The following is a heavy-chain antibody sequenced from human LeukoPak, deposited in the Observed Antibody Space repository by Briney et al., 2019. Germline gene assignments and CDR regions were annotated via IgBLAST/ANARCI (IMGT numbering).Heavy chain of an antibody. CDR2: IYYSGST. J-gene: IGHJ5*02. CDR1: GGSISSGDYY. CDR3: AREISSGSYWGDLNWFDP. D-gene: IGHD1-26*01. V-gene: IGHV4-30-4*01. Sequence: PSQTLSLTCTVSGGSISSGDYYWSWIRQPPGKGLEWIGYIYYSGSTYYNPSLKSRVTISVDTSKNQFSLKLSSVTAADTAVYYCAREISSGSYWGDLNWFDPWGQGTLVTVSS.